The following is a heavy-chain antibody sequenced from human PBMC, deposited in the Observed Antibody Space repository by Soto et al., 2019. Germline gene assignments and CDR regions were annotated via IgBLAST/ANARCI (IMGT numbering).Heavy chain of an antibody. CDR1: GYTLTELS. J-gene: IGHJ6*02. CDR3: ATDKGSGSYYVSGYYYGMDV. D-gene: IGHD3-10*01. CDR2: FDPEDGET. Sequence: ASVKVSCKVSGYTLTELSMHWVRQAPGKGLEWMGGFDPEDGETIYAQKFQGRVTMTEDTSTDTAYMELSSLRSEDTAVYYCATDKGSGSYYVSGYYYGMDVWGQGTKVTVSS. V-gene: IGHV1-24*01.